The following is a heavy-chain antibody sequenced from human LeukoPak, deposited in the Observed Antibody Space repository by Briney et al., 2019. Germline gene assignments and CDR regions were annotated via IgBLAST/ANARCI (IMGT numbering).Heavy chain of an antibody. CDR1: GYTFIAYY. J-gene: IGHJ4*02. Sequence: ASVKVSCKASGYTFIAYYIHWVRQAPGQGLEWMGRINPNSGDTDYAQKFQGRIIMSRDTSISTLYMDLSRLKSDDTAVYYCARVGGSGAYYAFDYWGQGSQVTVSS. CDR2: INPNSGDT. V-gene: IGHV1-2*06. CDR3: ARVGGSGAYYAFDY. D-gene: IGHD3-16*01.